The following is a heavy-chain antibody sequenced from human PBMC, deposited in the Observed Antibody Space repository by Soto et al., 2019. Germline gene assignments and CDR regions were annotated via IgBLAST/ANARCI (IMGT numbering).Heavy chain of an antibody. CDR1: GFTFSSCA. V-gene: IGHV3-23*01. D-gene: IGHD1-1*01. J-gene: IGHJ4*02. CDR2: IGGGGGTT. Sequence: GGSLRLSCAASGFTFSSCAMSWVRQAPGKGLEWVSAIGGGGGTTYYADSVKGRFTISRDNSKNTLYLQMNSLRGEDTAVYFCAKHYPTKKAFDCWGQGTLVTVSS. CDR3: AKHYPTKKAFDC.